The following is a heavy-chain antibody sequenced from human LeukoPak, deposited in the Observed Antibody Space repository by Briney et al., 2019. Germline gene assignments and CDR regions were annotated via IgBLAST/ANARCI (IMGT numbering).Heavy chain of an antibody. D-gene: IGHD2-2*01. CDR2: INAGNGTT. CDR3: ASPIVVVPAAGYYYYGMDV. J-gene: IGHJ6*04. V-gene: IGHV1-3*01. Sequence: ASVKVSCKASGYTFTSYAMHWVRQAPGQRLEWMGWINAGNGTTKYSQKFQGRVTITRDTSASTAYMELSSLRSEDTAVYYCASPIVVVPAAGYYYYGMDVWGKGTTVTVSS. CDR1: GYTFTSYA.